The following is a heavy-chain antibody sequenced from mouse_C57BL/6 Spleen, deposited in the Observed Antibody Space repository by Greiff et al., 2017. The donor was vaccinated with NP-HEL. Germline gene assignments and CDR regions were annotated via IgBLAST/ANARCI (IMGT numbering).Heavy chain of an antibody. CDR1: GYTFTSYW. V-gene: IGHV1-55*01. D-gene: IGHD1-1*01. J-gene: IGHJ1*03. Sequence: VQLQQSGAELVKPGASVKMSCKASGYTFTSYWITWVKQRPGQGLEWIGDIYPGSGSTNYNEKFKSKATLTVDTSSSTAYMQLSSLTSEDSAVYYCVRTYYGSSYWYFDVWGTGTTVTVSS. CDR2: IYPGSGST. CDR3: VRTYYGSSYWYFDV.